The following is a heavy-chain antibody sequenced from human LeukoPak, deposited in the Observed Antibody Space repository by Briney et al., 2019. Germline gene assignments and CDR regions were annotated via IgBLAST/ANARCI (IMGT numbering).Heavy chain of an antibody. CDR3: TRDFDILTFDY. J-gene: IGHJ4*02. CDR2: IRSKAYGGTT. CDR1: GFTFGDYA. V-gene: IGHV3-49*04. D-gene: IGHD3-9*01. Sequence: PGGSLRLSCTASGFTFGDYAMSWVRQAPGKGLEWVGFIRSKAYGGTTEYAASVKGRFTISRDDSKSIAYLQMNSLKTEDTAVYYCTRDFDILTFDYWGQGTLVTASS.